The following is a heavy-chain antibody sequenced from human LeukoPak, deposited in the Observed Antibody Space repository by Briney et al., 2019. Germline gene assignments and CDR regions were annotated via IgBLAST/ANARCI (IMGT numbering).Heavy chain of an antibody. CDR1: GDSISSYY. CDR3: AGGGAGYCSSTTCPYDYYYGMDV. CDR2: IYYSGIGST. V-gene: IGHV4-59*01. J-gene: IGHJ6*02. D-gene: IGHD2-2*01. Sequence: SETLSLTCTVSGDSISSYYWNWIRQPPGKGLEWVGYIYYSGIGSTNYNPSLKSRVTLSVDTSKNQFSLKLSSVTGADTAVYYCAGGGAGYCSSTTCPYDYYYGMDVWGQGTTVTVSS.